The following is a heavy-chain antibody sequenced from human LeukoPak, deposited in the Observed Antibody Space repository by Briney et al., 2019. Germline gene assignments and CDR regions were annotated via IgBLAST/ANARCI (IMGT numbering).Heavy chain of an antibody. CDR2: ISGSGGRT. Sequence: GGSLRLSCAASGFTFSNYAMSWVRQAPGKGLEWVSVISGSGGRTYYADSVKRRFTISRDNSKNTLYLQMNSLRAEDTAIYYCAKDGYSSGWPPEYFQHWGQGTLVTVSS. CDR1: GFTFSNYA. J-gene: IGHJ1*01. D-gene: IGHD6-19*01. V-gene: IGHV3-23*01. CDR3: AKDGYSSGWPPEYFQH.